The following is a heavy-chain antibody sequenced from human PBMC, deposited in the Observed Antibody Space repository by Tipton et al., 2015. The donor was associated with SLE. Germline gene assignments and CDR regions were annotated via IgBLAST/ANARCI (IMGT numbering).Heavy chain of an antibody. J-gene: IGHJ6*02. CDR2: ISHSGSA. V-gene: IGHV4-34*01. D-gene: IGHD3-16*01. Sequence: TLSLTCAVSGGSFNGYSLTWIRQSPGKGLEWIGEISHSGSANYSPSLKSRLSISIGTSKNHFSLRLTSLTAADTAVYLCARGKYVWGTYAYSYDKYNYHVMDVWGQGTTVTVSS. CDR1: GGSFNGYS. CDR3: ARGKYVWGTYAYSYDKYNYHVMDV.